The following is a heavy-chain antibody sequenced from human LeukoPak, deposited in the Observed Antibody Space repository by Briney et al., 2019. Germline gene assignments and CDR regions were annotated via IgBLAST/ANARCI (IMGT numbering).Heavy chain of an antibody. J-gene: IGHJ4*02. Sequence: GGSLRLSCAASGFTFSSYAMHWVRQAPGKGLEWVAVISYDGSNRYYADSVKGRFTISRDNSKNTLYLQMNSLRAEDTAVYYCANDDPIDYWGQGTLVTVSS. V-gene: IGHV3-30-3*02. CDR1: GFTFSSYA. CDR2: ISYDGSNR. CDR3: ANDDPIDY.